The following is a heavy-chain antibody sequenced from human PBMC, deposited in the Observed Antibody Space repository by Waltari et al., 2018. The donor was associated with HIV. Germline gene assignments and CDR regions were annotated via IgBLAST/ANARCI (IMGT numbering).Heavy chain of an antibody. Sequence: QLQLQESGPGLVKPSETLSLTCTVSGGSISSSSYYWGWIRQPPGKGLEWIGSIYYSGSTYYNPSLKSRVTISVDTSKNQFSLKLSSVTAADTAVYYCRVWVRGVIMEGGMDVWGQGTTVTVSS. J-gene: IGHJ6*02. CDR2: IYYSGST. D-gene: IGHD3-10*01. CDR1: GGSISSSSYY. V-gene: IGHV4-39*07. CDR3: RVWVRGVIMEGGMDV.